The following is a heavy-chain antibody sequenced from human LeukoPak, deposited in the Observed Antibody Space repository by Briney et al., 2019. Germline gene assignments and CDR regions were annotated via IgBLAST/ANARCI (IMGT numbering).Heavy chain of an antibody. J-gene: IGHJ4*02. D-gene: IGHD3-22*01. CDR3: TREVYYYDSSGPFGY. CDR2: IRSKAYGGTT. Sequence: PGRSLRLSCTASGFTFGDYAMSWVRQAPGKGLEWVGFIRSKAYGGTTEYAASVKGRFTISRDDSKSIAYLQMNSLKTEDTAVYYCTREVYYYDSSGPFGYWGQGTLVTVSS. CDR1: GFTFGDYA. V-gene: IGHV3-49*04.